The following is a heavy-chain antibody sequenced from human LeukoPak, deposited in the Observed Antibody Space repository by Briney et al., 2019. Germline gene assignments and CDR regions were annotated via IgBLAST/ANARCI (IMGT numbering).Heavy chain of an antibody. V-gene: IGHV1-46*01. CDR3: ARELRSVETPRYNYFDY. CDR2: INPSFGST. Sequence: ASVKVSCKASGYTFTDYYIHWVRQAPGQGLEWVGIINPSFGSTTYAQSFQGRVAMTRDTSTSTVYMELSRLRSEDTAVYYCARELRSVETPRYNYFDYWGQGTLVTVSS. CDR1: GYTFTDYY. J-gene: IGHJ4*02. D-gene: IGHD4-23*01.